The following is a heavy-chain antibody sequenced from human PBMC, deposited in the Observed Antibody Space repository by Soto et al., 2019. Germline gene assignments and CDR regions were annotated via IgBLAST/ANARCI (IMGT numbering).Heavy chain of an antibody. Sequence: GESLKISCKGSGYSFTSYWIGWVRQMPGKGLEWMGIIYPGDSDTRYSPSFQGQVTISADKSISTAYLQWSSLKASDTAMYYCAGHGSSPYSGSYYGGLGYYYGMDVWGQGTTVTVSS. V-gene: IGHV5-51*01. J-gene: IGHJ6*02. CDR3: AGHGSSPYSGSYYGGLGYYYGMDV. D-gene: IGHD1-26*01. CDR2: IYPGDSDT. CDR1: GYSFTSYW.